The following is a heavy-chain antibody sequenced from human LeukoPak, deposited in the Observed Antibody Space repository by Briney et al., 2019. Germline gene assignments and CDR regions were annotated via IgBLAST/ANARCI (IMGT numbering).Heavy chain of an antibody. CDR1: GFTFSSYS. D-gene: IGHD3-22*01. CDR3: ARGFSSGYSFDY. CDR2: ISSSSSYI. V-gene: IGHV3-21*01. J-gene: IGHJ4*02. Sequence: SGGSLRLSCAASGFTFSSYSMNWVRQAPGKGLEWVSSISSSSSYIYYADSVKGRFTISRDNAKNSLYLQMISLRAEDTAVYYCARGFSSGYSFDYWGQGTLVTVSS.